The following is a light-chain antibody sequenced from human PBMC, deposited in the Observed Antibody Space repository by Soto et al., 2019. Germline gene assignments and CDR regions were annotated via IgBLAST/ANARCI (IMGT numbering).Light chain of an antibody. CDR1: SSNIGAGYD. V-gene: IGLV1-40*01. Sequence: QAVVTQPPSVSGAPGQRVTISCTGSSSNIGAGYDVHWYQQLPGTAPKLLIYGNSNRPSGVPDRFSGSKSGTSASLAITGLQAADEADDYCQSYDSSLSASVFGGGTKLTVL. CDR2: GNS. CDR3: QSYDSSLSASV. J-gene: IGLJ2*01.